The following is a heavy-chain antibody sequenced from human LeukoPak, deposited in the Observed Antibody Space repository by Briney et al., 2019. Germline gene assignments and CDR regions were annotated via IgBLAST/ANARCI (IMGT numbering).Heavy chain of an antibody. CDR2: SKSDGSST. CDR3: ARSDWFDP. V-gene: IGHV3-74*01. Sequence: GGSLRLSCAASGFTFSGHWMHWVRQVPGKGLVWVSRSKSDGSSTSYADSVKGRFTISRDNAENTLYLQMNSLRVEDTAVYYCARSDWFDPWGQGTLVIVSS. J-gene: IGHJ5*02. CDR1: GFTFSGHW.